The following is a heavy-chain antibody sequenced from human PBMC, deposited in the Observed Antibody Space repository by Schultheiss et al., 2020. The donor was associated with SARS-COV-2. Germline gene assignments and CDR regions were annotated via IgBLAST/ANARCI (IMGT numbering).Heavy chain of an antibody. CDR2: INHSGRT. Sequence: SQTLSLTCTVSGDSVSSGSHYWSWIRQPPGKGLEWIGEINHSGRTNYNPSLKSQLTISEDTSTNQFSLKLSSVTAADTAVYYCARVTKGGGYCSGGSCYSDYFDYWGQGTLVTVSS. D-gene: IGHD2-15*01. CDR3: ARVTKGGGYCSGGSCYSDYFDY. J-gene: IGHJ4*02. CDR1: GDSVSSGSHY. V-gene: IGHV4-61*01.